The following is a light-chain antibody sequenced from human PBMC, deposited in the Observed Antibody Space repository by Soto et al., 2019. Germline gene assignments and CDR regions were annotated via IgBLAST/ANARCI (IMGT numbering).Light chain of an antibody. CDR3: QQYGDSPRYT. Sequence: EIVFTQSPGTLSLSPGQRATLSCRASQSINNKFLAWYQQKLGQAPRLLIYDASSRATGIPDRFSGSGSGTDFTLTISRPEPEDFAVYYCQQYGDSPRYTFGQGTKLEIK. J-gene: IGKJ2*01. CDR1: QSINNKF. CDR2: DAS. V-gene: IGKV3-20*01.